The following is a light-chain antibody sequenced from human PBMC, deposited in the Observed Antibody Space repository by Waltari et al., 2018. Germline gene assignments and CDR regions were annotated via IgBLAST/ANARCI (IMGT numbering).Light chain of an antibody. CDR2: DVS. CDR3: CSYAGSYTFDVV. Sequence: QSALTQPRSVSGSPGPSVTISCTGTSSDVGGYNYVYWYQQHPGKAPKLMIYDVSKRPSGVPDRFSGSKSGNTASLTISGLQAEDEADYYCCSYAGSYTFDVVFGGGTKLTVL. CDR1: SSDVGGYNY. J-gene: IGLJ2*01. V-gene: IGLV2-11*01.